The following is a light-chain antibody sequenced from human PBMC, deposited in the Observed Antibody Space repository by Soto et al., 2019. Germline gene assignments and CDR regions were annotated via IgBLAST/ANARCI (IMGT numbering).Light chain of an antibody. V-gene: IGKV3-20*01. CDR2: GAS. CDR3: QQYGNSPFT. J-gene: IGKJ3*01. CDR1: QSVSSSY. Sequence: EIVLTQSPGTLSLSPGERATLSCRASQSVSSSYLAWYQQKPGQAPRLLIYGASSRATGIPDRFSGSGSGTDFTLTISRLDPEDFAVYYCQQYGNSPFTFGPGTKVDIK.